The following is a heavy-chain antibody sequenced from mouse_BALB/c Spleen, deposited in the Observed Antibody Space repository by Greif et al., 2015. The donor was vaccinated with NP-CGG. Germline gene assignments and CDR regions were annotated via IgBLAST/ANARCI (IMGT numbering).Heavy chain of an antibody. D-gene: IGHD2-1*01. Sequence: EVKVVESGGGLVQPGGSRKLSCAASGFTFSDYGMAWVRQAPGKGPEWVAFISNLAYSIYYADTVTGRFTISRENAKNTLYLEMSSLRSEDTAMYYCASYYGNYYYAMDYWGQGASVTVSS. V-gene: IGHV5-15*02. J-gene: IGHJ4*01. CDR1: GFTFSDYG. CDR3: ASYYGNYYYAMDY. CDR2: ISNLAYSI.